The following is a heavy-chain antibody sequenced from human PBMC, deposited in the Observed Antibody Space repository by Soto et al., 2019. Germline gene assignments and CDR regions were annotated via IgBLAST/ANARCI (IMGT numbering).Heavy chain of an antibody. D-gene: IGHD5-12*01. V-gene: IGHV4-34*01. J-gene: IGHJ4*02. Sequence: SETLSLTCAVYGGSFSGYYWSWVRQPPGKGLEWIGEINHSGSTNYNPSLKSRVTISVDTSKNQFSLKLSSVTAADTAVYYCARGLTEKKRRVNIVATTPRVLYYRGQGTLVPGSS. CDR1: GGSFSGYY. CDR2: INHSGST. CDR3: ARGLTEKKRRVNIVATTPRVLYY.